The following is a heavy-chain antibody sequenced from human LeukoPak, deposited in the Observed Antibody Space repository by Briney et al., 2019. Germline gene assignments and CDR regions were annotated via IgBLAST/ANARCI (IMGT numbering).Heavy chain of an antibody. CDR1: GGAFTSYA. CDR2: LIPIFGTT. CDR3: ARADYDILTGYYLNYFDY. J-gene: IGHJ4*02. Sequence: ASVKLSCKASGGAFTSYAISWVRQAPGQGLEWKGGLIPIFGTTNYAQKYQGRVTITADESTSTAYMELSSLRSEDTAVYYCARADYDILTGYYLNYFDYWGQGTMVTVSS. D-gene: IGHD3-9*01. V-gene: IGHV1-69*13.